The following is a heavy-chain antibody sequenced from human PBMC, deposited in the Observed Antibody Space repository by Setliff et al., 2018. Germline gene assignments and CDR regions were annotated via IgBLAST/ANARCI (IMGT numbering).Heavy chain of an antibody. V-gene: IGHV4-34*01. Sequence: PSETLSLTCAVYGGSFSTYYWTWIRQPPGKGLEWIGEINHSGSTNYNPSLKSRVTISVDTSKNQFSLKLSSVTAADTALYYCTVYSTGSSKDHYWGQGTQVTVSS. CDR3: TVYSTGSSKDHY. CDR1: GGSFSTYY. CDR2: INHSGST. D-gene: IGHD2-8*02. J-gene: IGHJ4*02.